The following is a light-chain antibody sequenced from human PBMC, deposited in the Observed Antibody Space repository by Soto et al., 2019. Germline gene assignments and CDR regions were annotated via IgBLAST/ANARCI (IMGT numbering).Light chain of an antibody. J-gene: IGKJ1*01. V-gene: IGKV1-39*01. CDR2: AAS. CDR3: QQSYKSPPT. Sequence: DIQMTQSPSSLSASVGDRVTITCRASQSINTKLNWYQQKPGKVPNLLIYAASSLQTGVPSRFSGSGSGTDFTLTISSLQPEDFATYYCQQSYKSPPTFGPGIKVDIK. CDR1: QSINTK.